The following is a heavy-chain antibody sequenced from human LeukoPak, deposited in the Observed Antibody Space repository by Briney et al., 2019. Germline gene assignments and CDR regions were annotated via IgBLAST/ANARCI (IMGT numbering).Heavy chain of an antibody. CDR1: GFTFSSYW. CDR2: ISSSSSTI. J-gene: IGHJ6*03. D-gene: IGHD2-15*01. Sequence: GGSLRLSCAASGFTFSSYWMSWVRQAPGKGLEWVSYISSSSSTIYYADSVKGRFTISRDNAKNSLYLQMNSLRAEDTAVYYCARSYCSGGSCYCNACYYYYYMDVWGKGTTVTVSS. CDR3: ARSYCSGGSCYCNACYYYYYMDV. V-gene: IGHV3-48*01.